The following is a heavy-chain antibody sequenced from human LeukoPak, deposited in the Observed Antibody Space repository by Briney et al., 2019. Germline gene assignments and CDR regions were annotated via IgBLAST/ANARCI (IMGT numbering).Heavy chain of an antibody. D-gene: IGHD6-19*01. V-gene: IGHV1-18*01. CDR2: ISGYNGNT. CDR1: GYTFTSYG. J-gene: IGHJ4*02. CDR3: ARGSDSSEDWVLDY. Sequence: AAVKVSCKASGYTFTSYGISWVRQAPGQGLEWMGWISGYNGNTNYAQKLQGRVTMTTDTSTSTAYMELRSLRSDDTAVYYCARGSDSSEDWVLDYWGQGTLVTVSS.